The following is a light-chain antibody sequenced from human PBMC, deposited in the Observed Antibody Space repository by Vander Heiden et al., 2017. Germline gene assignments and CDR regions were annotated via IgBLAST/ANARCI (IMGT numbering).Light chain of an antibody. V-gene: IGKV1-12*01. CDR3: QQAHTFPRT. CDR1: QGINGW. J-gene: IGKJ4*02. CDR2: AAS. Sequence: DIQMTQSQSSVSASVGERVTITCRASQGINGWLAWYQQRPGKAPQLLIYAASSLHTGVPSRCRGSGFGTEYTLTISSLQPEDFGTYFCQQAHTFPRTFGGGTRVEIK.